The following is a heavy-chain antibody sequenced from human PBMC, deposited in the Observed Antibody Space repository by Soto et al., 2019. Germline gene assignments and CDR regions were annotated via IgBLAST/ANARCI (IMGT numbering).Heavy chain of an antibody. V-gene: IGHV4-31*03. Sequence: PSETLSLTCTVSGGSISSGGYYWSWIRQHPGKGLEWIGYIYYSGSTYYNPSLKSRVTISVDTSKNQFSLKLSSVTAADTAVYYCAFLTNYGSGSSPFDYWGQGTLVTSPQ. J-gene: IGHJ4*02. D-gene: IGHD3-10*01. CDR1: GGSISSGGYY. CDR2: IYYSGST. CDR3: AFLTNYGSGSSPFDY.